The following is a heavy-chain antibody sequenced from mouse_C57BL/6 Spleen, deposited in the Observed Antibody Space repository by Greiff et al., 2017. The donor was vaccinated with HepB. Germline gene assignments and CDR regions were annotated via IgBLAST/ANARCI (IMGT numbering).Heavy chain of an antibody. Sequence: EVKLVESGGGLVKPGGSLKLSCAASGFTFSSYAMSWVRQTPEKRLEWVATISDGGSYTYYPDNVKGRFTISRDNAKNNLYLQMSHLKSEDTAMYYCAREGGNSPFAYGGQGTLVTVSA. J-gene: IGHJ3*01. V-gene: IGHV5-4*01. CDR2: ISDGGSYT. CDR1: GFTFSSYA. CDR3: AREGGNSPFAY. D-gene: IGHD2-1*01.